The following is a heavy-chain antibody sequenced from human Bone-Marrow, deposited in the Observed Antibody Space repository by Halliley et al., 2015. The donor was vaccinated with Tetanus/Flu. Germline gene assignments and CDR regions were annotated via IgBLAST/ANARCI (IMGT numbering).Heavy chain of an antibody. V-gene: IGHV1-69*11. CDR2: FIPTLGTA. J-gene: IGHJ3*01. D-gene: IGHD2-2*01. CDR1: GGPFSKYT. Sequence: QLVQSGAEVKKPGSSVKVSGKASGGPFSKYTLSWVRQAPGQGPEWLGWFIPTLGTANYAQRIQGRVTITADEATGTVYMEVSGLKSEDPAVYSCATPRATSFGLAFDVWGQGTLISVSS. CDR3: ATPRATSFGLAFDV.